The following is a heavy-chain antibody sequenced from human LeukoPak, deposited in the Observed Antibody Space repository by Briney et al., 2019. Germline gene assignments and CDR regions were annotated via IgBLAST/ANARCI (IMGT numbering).Heavy chain of an antibody. D-gene: IGHD3-22*01. V-gene: IGHV1-18*01. Sequence: ASVKVSCKASGYTFNSYGISWVRQAPGQGLEWMGWISVYNGNTNYAQKLQGRVTMTTDTSTSTAYMELRSLRSDDSAVYYCARVLNYYDSSGSNYYYMDVWGKGTTVTVSS. CDR3: ARVLNYYDSSGSNYYYMDV. CDR2: ISVYNGNT. CDR1: GYTFNSYG. J-gene: IGHJ6*03.